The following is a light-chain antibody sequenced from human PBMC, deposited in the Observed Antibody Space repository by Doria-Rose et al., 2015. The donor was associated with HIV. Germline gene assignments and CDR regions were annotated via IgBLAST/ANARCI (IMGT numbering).Light chain of an antibody. CDR1: GYNR. V-gene: IGLV2-11*03. Sequence: GYNRVSWYQQHPGKAPKLMIYEVSQRPSGVPDRFSGSKSGNTASLTVSGLQADDEADYYCCSYAGSYVVFGGGTKLTVL. CDR3: CSYAGSYVV. CDR2: EVS. J-gene: IGLJ2*01.